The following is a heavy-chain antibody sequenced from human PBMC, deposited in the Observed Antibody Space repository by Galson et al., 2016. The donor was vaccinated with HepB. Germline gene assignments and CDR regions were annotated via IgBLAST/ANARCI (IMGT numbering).Heavy chain of an antibody. CDR1: GFTFSSYS. Sequence: SLRLSCAASGFTFSSYSMNWVRQAPGKGLEWVSYISSSSSTIYYADSVKGRFTISRDNAKNSLYLQMNSLRDEDTAVYYCARDQRNDFWSGYRYYYYGMDVWGQGTTVTVSS. V-gene: IGHV3-48*02. J-gene: IGHJ6*02. CDR3: ARDQRNDFWSGYRYYYYGMDV. D-gene: IGHD3-3*01. CDR2: ISSSSSTI.